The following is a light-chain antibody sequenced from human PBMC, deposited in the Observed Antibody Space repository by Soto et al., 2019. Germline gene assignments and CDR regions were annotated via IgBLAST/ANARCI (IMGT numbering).Light chain of an antibody. V-gene: IGLV1-44*01. J-gene: IGLJ2*01. CDR3: AAWAASLTGVV. CDR1: SSNIGSNS. Sequence: QSVLTQPPSASGTPGQRVTISCSGSSSNIGSNSVNWYQQLPGTAPKLLMYSSNQRPSGVPDRFSGSKSGTSASLAISGLQSEDEADYYCAAWAASLTGVVFGAGTKLTVL. CDR2: SSN.